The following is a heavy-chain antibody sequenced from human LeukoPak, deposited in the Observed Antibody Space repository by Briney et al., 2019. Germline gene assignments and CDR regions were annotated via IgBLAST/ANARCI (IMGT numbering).Heavy chain of an antibody. V-gene: IGHV3-23*01. CDR1: GFTFSSYA. D-gene: IGHD6-13*01. CDR2: ISGSGGST. J-gene: IGHJ4*02. CDR3: AKGRYSSSWLFDY. Sequence: PGGSLRLSCAASGFTFSSYAMSWVRQAPGKGLEWGSAISGSGGSTYYAASVKGRFTISRDNSKNTLYLQMNSLRAEDTAVYYCAKGRYSSSWLFDYWGQGTLVTVSS.